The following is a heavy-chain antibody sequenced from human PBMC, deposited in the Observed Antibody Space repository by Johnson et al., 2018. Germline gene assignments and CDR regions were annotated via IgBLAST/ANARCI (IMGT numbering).Heavy chain of an antibody. CDR2: IRSKAYGGTT. V-gene: IGHV3-49*05. J-gene: IGHJ1*01. CDR3: TRPGYSSGWYLAEYFQH. D-gene: IGHD6-19*01. CDR1: GFTFGDYA. Sequence: VQLQESGGGLVKPGRSLRISCTASGFTFGDYAMSWFRQAPGKGLEWVGFIRSKAYGGTTEYAASVKGRFTISRDSSKSIAYLQMNSLKTEDTAVYYCTRPGYSSGWYLAEYFQHWGQGTLVTVSS.